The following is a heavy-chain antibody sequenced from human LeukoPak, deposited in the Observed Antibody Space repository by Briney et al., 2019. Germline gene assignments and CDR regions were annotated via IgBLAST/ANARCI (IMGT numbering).Heavy chain of an antibody. CDR3: ARDLAAGNY. D-gene: IGHD6-25*01. Sequence: PGGSLRLSCAASGFTVSSKYMSLVRQAPGKGLEWVSTIYSGGNTYYSDSVKGRFTISRDNSKNTVYLQMNNLRGDDTAVYYCARDLAAGNYWGQGTLVSVSS. CDR2: IYSGGNT. CDR1: GFTVSSKY. V-gene: IGHV3-66*01. J-gene: IGHJ4*02.